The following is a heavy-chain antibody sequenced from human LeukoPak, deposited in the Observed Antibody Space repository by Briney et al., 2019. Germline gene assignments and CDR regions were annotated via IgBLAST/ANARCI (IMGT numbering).Heavy chain of an antibody. CDR1: GFTFSGYG. V-gene: IGHV3-23*01. D-gene: IGHD6-19*01. J-gene: IGHJ4*02. CDR3: AKGRQWLVLIDY. CDR2: VTGGGDTT. Sequence: PGGSLTLSCAASGFTFSGYGMSWVRQAPGKGLEWVSAVTGGGDTTYYADSVRGRFTISRDNSKNTLYLQMNSLRAEDTAVYYCAKGRQWLVLIDYWGQGTLVTVSS.